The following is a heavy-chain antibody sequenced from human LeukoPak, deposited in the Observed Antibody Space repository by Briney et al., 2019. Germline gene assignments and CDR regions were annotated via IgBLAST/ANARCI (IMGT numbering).Heavy chain of an antibody. CDR2: ISGSGDNT. Sequence: GGSLRLSCEASGLSFRSYGMSWVRQAPGKGLEWVSGISGSGDNTDYTDSVKGRFTISRDNSKNTLYLQMNSLRVEDTAVYYCAKCWTSDGVCLNFDHWGQGALVTVSS. CDR1: GLSFRSYG. D-gene: IGHD2-8*01. J-gene: IGHJ4*02. CDR3: AKCWTSDGVCLNFDH. V-gene: IGHV3-23*01.